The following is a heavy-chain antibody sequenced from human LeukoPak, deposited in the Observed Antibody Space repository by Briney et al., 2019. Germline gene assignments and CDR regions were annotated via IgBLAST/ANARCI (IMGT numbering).Heavy chain of an antibody. CDR1: RFTFSRYW. Sequence: GGSLRLSCAASRFTFSRYWMSWVRQAPGKGLEWVANINEDGREKYYVDSVKGRFTISRDNAKSSLYLQMNSLRVEDTAVYYCASGAWLDYWGQGTLVTVSS. CDR2: INEDGREK. J-gene: IGHJ4*02. V-gene: IGHV3-7*02. CDR3: ASGAWLDY.